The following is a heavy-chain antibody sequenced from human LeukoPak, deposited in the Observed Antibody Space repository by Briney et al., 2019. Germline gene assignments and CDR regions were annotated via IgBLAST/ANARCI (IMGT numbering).Heavy chain of an antibody. J-gene: IGHJ3*02. V-gene: IGHV5-51*01. CDR1: GYSFTSYW. CDR2: IYPGDSDT. D-gene: IGHD2-21*01. Sequence: GESLKISCTGSGYSFTSYWIGWVRQMPGKGLEWMGIIYPGDSDTRYSPSFQGQVTISADKSISTAYLQWSSLKASDTAMYYCARLGYCGGDCSHDAFDIWGQGTMVTVSS. CDR3: ARLGYCGGDCSHDAFDI.